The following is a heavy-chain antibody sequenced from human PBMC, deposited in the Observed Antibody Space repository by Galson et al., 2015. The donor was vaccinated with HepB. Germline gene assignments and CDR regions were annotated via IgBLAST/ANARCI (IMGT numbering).Heavy chain of an antibody. CDR2: ISAYNGNT. CDR3: ARVEVDGDYGFVYYYYMDV. J-gene: IGHJ6*03. Sequence: SVKVSCKASGYTFTSYGISWVRQAPGQGLEWMGWISAYNGNTNYAQKLQGRVTMTTDTSTSTAYMELRSLRSDDTAVYYCARVEVDGDYGFVYYYYMDVWGKGTTVTVSS. V-gene: IGHV1-18*01. CDR1: GYTFTSYG. D-gene: IGHD4-17*01.